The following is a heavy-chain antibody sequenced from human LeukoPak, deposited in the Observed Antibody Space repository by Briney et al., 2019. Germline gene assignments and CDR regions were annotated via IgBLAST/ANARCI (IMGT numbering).Heavy chain of an antibody. J-gene: IGHJ4*02. Sequence: PSETLPLTCTVSGGSISSSGYYWGWIRQPPGKGLEWIGSIHYSGSTYYNPSLNSRVTISIDTSKNQFSLKLSFVTAADTAVYYCARGSDYYDSSGLGYWGQGTLVTVSS. D-gene: IGHD3-22*01. V-gene: IGHV4-39*07. CDR3: ARGSDYYDSSGLGY. CDR2: IHYSGST. CDR1: GGSISSSGYY.